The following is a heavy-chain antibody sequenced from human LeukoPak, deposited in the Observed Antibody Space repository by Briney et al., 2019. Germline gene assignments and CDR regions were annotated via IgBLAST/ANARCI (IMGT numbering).Heavy chain of an antibody. CDR2: ITGSSGST. CDR1: GFTFSGYA. Sequence: GGSLRLSCAASGFTFSGYAMGWVRQAPGKGLEWVSTITGSSGSTYCADSVKGRFTISRDNSKNTLYLQMNSLRAEDTAVYYCAKDSGPMWFGESGYYFDYWGQGTLVTVSS. D-gene: IGHD3-10*01. J-gene: IGHJ4*02. V-gene: IGHV3-23*01. CDR3: AKDSGPMWFGESGYYFDY.